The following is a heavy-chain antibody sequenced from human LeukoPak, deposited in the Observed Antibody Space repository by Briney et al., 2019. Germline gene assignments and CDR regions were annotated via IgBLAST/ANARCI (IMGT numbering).Heavy chain of an antibody. CDR3: AREGNYYDSSGYYPSREYYYYGMDV. J-gene: IGHJ6*02. CDR1: GFTFSSYA. CDR2: ISGSGGST. Sequence: GGSLRLSCAASGFTFSSYAMSWVRQAPGKGLEWVSAISGSGGSTYYADSVKGRFTISRDNAKNSLYLQMNSLRAEDTAVYYCAREGNYYDSSGYYPSREYYYYGMDVWGQGTTVTVSS. V-gene: IGHV3-23*01. D-gene: IGHD3-22*01.